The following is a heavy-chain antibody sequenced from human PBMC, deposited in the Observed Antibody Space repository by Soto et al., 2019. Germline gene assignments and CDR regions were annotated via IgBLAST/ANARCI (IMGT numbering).Heavy chain of an antibody. Sequence: PSDTLSITCAVSCGSISSSNCLSFFHQPPGKGLEWIGEIYHSGSTNYNPSLKSRVTISVDKSKNQFSLKLSSVTAADTAVYYCARGSNDYGDHLLFEYWGQGTLVTVSS. CDR3: ARGSNDYGDHLLFEY. CDR1: CGSISSSNC. CDR2: IYHSGST. D-gene: IGHD4-17*01. V-gene: IGHV4-4*02. J-gene: IGHJ4*02.